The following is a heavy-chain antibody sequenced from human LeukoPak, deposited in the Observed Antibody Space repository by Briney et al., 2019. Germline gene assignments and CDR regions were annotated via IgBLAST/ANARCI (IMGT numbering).Heavy chain of an antibody. Sequence: SETLSLTCTVSGGSISVYYWSWIRQPPGKGLEWIAYVYYTGDANYNPSLKSRVTISVDTSKNQFSLKLSSVTAADTAVYYCARLGGWLQPFDYWGQGTLVTVSS. CDR3: ARLGGWLQPFDY. CDR1: GGSISVYY. J-gene: IGHJ4*02. CDR2: VYYTGDA. V-gene: IGHV4-59*01. D-gene: IGHD5-24*01.